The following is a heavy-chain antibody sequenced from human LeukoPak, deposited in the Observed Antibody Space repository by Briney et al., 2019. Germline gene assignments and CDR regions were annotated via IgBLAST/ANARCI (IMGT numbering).Heavy chain of an antibody. Sequence: GGSLRLSCAASGFTFNNYGMHWVRQAPGKGLEWVAIISYDGSNTYYADSVKGRFTISRDNSKNTLYLQMNSLRAEDTAVYYCARGHTLSAFDYWGQGTLVTVSS. CDR2: ISYDGSNT. J-gene: IGHJ4*02. CDR3: ARGHTLSAFDY. CDR1: GFTFNNYG. D-gene: IGHD1-26*01. V-gene: IGHV3-30*03.